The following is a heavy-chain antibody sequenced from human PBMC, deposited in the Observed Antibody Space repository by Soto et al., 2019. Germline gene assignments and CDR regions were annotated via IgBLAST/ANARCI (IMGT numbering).Heavy chain of an antibody. Sequence: QVQLVQSGAEVKKPGSSVKVSCKSSGGTFGSYAISWVRQAPGQGLEWMGGVIPIFGTPHYAQKFHGRVTITADIPTSTAYLELSSLKAADTVVYYCVKIRLTISLQEEDAIWGQGTLVTVSS. CDR3: VKIRLTISLQEEDAI. CDR1: GGTFGSYA. J-gene: IGHJ4*02. CDR2: VIPIFGTP. V-gene: IGHV1-69*06. D-gene: IGHD2-2*01.